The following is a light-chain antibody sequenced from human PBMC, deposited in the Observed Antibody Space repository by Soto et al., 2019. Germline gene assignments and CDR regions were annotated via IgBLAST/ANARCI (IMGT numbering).Light chain of an antibody. CDR1: SSDIGSYNL. Sequence: QSVLTQPASVSGSPGQSITISCSGTSSDIGSYNLVSWYQQHPGKAPKLVIFEGSRLPSGISSRFSGSKSGNTASLTISGLQAEDEADYYCSSYAGNNILVVFGGGTKLTVL. CDR3: SSYAGNNILVV. J-gene: IGLJ2*01. CDR2: EGS. V-gene: IGLV2-23*01.